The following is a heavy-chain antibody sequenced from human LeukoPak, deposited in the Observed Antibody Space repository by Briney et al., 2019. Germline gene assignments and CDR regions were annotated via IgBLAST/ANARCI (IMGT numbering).Heavy chain of an antibody. D-gene: IGHD5-18*01. V-gene: IGHV3-20*04. CDR3: ARGRGYSYGLDY. CDR2: IDWNGGST. Sequence: PGGSLRLSCAASGFTFDDYGMSWVRQAPGKGLEWVPGIDWNGGSTGYADSVKGRFTISRDNAKNSLYLQMNSLRAEDTAVYYCARGRGYSYGLDYWGQGTLVTVSS. CDR1: GFTFDDYG. J-gene: IGHJ4*02.